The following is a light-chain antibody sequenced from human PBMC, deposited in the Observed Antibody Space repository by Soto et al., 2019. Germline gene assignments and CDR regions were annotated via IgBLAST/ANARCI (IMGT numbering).Light chain of an antibody. J-gene: IGLJ1*01. CDR2: DVS. Sequence: QSALTQPRSVSGSPGQSVTISCTGTSSDVGDYNYVSWYQQHPGKAPKLMIYDVSKRPSGVPDRFSGSKSGNTASLTISGLQADDDADDYCCSSAGRYSLYVFGTGTKLTVL. CDR3: CSSAGRYSLYV. CDR1: SSDVGDYNY. V-gene: IGLV2-11*01.